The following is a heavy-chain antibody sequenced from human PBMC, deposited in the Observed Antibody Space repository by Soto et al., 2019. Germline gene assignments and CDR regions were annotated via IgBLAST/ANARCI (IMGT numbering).Heavy chain of an antibody. CDR3: ARKGYSYGSYYYYYGMDV. D-gene: IGHD5-18*01. J-gene: IGHJ6*02. CDR2: IYYSGST. V-gene: IGHV4-59*07. Sequence: SYTLSLTCTVAGGSISSYYWSWIRQPPGKGLEWIGYIYYSGSTNYNPSLKSRVTISVDTSKNQFSLKLSSVTAADTAVYYCARKGYSYGSYYYYYGMDVWGQGTTVTVSS. CDR1: GGSISSYY.